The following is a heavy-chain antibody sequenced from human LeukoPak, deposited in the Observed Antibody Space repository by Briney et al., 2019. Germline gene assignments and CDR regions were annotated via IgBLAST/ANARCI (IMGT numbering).Heavy chain of an antibody. V-gene: IGHV1-18*01. CDR1: GYSCTSNG. Sequence: ASVKVSCKASGYSCTSNGFSWLRQALAQGLEGMGWIISYDGNTKYAQKLQGRVTMTTDTSTSTAYMELRSLRSDDTAVYYCARILNRRSSWFAPWGQGTLVTVSS. CDR3: ARILNRRSSWFAP. D-gene: IGHD6-13*01. J-gene: IGHJ5*02. CDR2: IISYDGNT.